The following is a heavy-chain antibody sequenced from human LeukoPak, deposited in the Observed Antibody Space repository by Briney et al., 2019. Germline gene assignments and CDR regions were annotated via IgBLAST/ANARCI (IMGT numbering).Heavy chain of an antibody. J-gene: IGHJ4*02. V-gene: IGHV1-2*04. CDR2: INPNSGGT. CDR1: GYTFTGYY. D-gene: IGHD2-2*01. CDR3: ARGGSVRYCSSTSCYAADRFFDY. Sequence: GASVKVSCKASGYTFTGYYMHWVRQAPGHGLEWMGWINPNSGGTNYAQKFQGWVTMTRDTSISTAYMELSRLRSDDTAVYYCARGGSVRYCSSTSCYAADRFFDYWGQGTLVTVSS.